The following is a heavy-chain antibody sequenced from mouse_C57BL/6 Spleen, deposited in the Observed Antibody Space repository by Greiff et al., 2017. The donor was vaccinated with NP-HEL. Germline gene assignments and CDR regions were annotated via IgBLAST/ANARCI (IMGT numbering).Heavy chain of an antibody. V-gene: IGHV1-81*01. CDR1: GYTFTSYG. J-gene: IGHJ3*01. CDR2: IYPRSGNT. Sequence: VQLQQSGAELARPGASVKLSCKASGYTFTSYGISWVKQRTGQGLEWIGEIYPRSGNTYYNEKFKGKDTLTADKSSSTAYMELRSLTSEDSAVYFCASRQLRLFAYWGQGTLVTVSA. CDR3: ASRQLRLFAY. D-gene: IGHD3-2*02.